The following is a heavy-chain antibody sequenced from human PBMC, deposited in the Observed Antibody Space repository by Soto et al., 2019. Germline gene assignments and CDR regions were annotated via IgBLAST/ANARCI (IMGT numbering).Heavy chain of an antibody. CDR2: IIPILGIA. V-gene: IGHV1-69*04. J-gene: IGHJ4*02. CDR1: GGTFSSYT. Sequence: ASVKVSCKASGGTFSSYTISWVRQAPGQGLEWMGRIIPILGIANYAQKFQGRVTITADKSTSTAYMELSSLRSEDTAVYYCAREATGTLDSGHVWGQATLVTVSS. D-gene: IGHD5-12*01. CDR3: AREATGTLDSGHV.